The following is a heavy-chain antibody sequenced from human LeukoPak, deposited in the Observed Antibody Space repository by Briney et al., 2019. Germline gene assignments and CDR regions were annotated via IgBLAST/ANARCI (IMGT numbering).Heavy chain of an antibody. J-gene: IGHJ3*02. CDR2: IKSKTDGGTT. CDR3: TTEGILAYCGGDCYSMFAFDI. CDR1: GFTFSNAW. D-gene: IGHD2-21*02. V-gene: IGHV3-15*01. Sequence: PGGSLRLSCAASGFTFSNAWMSWVRQAPGKGLEWVGRIKSKTDGGTTDYAAPVKGRFTISRDDSKYTLYLQMNSLKTEDTAVYYCTTEGILAYCGGDCYSMFAFDIWGQGTMVTVSS.